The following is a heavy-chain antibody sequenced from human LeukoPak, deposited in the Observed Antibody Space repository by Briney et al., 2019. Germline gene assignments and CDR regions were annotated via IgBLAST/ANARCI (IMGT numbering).Heavy chain of an antibody. CDR2: ISYDGCNK. CDR1: GFTFSSYG. Sequence: PGGSLRLSYAASGFTFSSYGMHWVRQAPGKGLEWVAVISYDGCNKYYADSVKGRFTISRDNSKNTLYLQMNSLRAEDTAVYYCAKDRDPGYVFVYWGQGTLVTVSS. V-gene: IGHV3-30*18. J-gene: IGHJ4*02. CDR3: AKDRDPGYVFVY. D-gene: IGHD5-12*01.